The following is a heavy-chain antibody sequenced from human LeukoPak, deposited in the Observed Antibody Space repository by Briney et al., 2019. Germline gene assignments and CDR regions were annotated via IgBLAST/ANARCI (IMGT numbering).Heavy chain of an antibody. J-gene: IGHJ3*02. Sequence: GGSLRLSCAASGFTFSSYWMSWVRQAPGKGLEWVANIKQDGSEKYYVDSVKGRFTISRDNAKNSLYLQMNSLRAEDTAVYYCAMYSGSYYEAFDIWGQGTMVTVSS. D-gene: IGHD1-26*01. CDR2: IKQDGSEK. CDR1: GFTFSSYW. V-gene: IGHV3-7*01. CDR3: AMYSGSYYEAFDI.